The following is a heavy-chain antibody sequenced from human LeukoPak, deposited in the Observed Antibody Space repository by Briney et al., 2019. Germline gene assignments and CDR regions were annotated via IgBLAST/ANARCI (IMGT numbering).Heavy chain of an antibody. V-gene: IGHV3-21*01. D-gene: IGHD6-6*01. CDR2: ISSSGYI. CDR3: ATSPGLGYSSSLTGVDY. J-gene: IGHJ4*02. CDR1: GLTFSSYS. Sequence: GGSLRLSCAASGLTFSSYSMNWVRQAPGKGLEWVSSISSSGYIYYADSVKGRFTISRDNAKNSLFLQMNSLRAEDTAVYYCATSPGLGYSSSLTGVDYWGQGTLVTVSS.